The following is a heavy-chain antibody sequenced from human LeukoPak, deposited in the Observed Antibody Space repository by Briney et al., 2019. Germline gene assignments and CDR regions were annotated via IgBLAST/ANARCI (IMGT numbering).Heavy chain of an antibody. Sequence: ASVKVSCKASGYTFTGYYMHWVRQAPGQGLEWMGWINPNSGGTNYAQKFQGRVTMTRDTSISTAYMELSRLRSDDTAVYYCARVGDSSGFGAFDIWGQGTMVTVSS. CDR1: GYTFTGYY. CDR2: INPNSGGT. CDR3: ARVGDSSGFGAFDI. D-gene: IGHD6-19*01. J-gene: IGHJ3*02. V-gene: IGHV1-2*02.